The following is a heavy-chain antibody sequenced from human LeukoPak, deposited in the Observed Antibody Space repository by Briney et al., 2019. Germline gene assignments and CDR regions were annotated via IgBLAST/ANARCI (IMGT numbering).Heavy chain of an antibody. V-gene: IGHV3-49*04. CDR1: GFTFGDYA. CDR2: SRSKAYGGTT. Sequence: GGSLRLPCTASGFTFGDYAMSWVRQAPGKGLEWVGFSRSKAYGGTTEYAASVKGRFTISRDDSKSIAYLQMNSLKTEDTAVYYCTRGYCSSTSCPRVDYWGQGTLVIVSS. J-gene: IGHJ4*02. CDR3: TRGYCSSTSCPRVDY. D-gene: IGHD2-2*01.